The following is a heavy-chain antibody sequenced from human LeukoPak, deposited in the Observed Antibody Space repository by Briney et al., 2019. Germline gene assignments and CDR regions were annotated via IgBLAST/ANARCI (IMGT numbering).Heavy chain of an antibody. CDR1: GFNLNSYM. D-gene: IGHD2-15*01. Sequence: PGGSLRLSRAASGFNLNSYMLNWVRQAPGKGREGVSSISSTRSYIYYADSVKGRFTISRDNAKNSLYLQMNSLRAEDTAVYYCARGVGVVAAENLFWGQGTMVTVSS. J-gene: IGHJ3*01. CDR2: ISSTRSYI. CDR3: ARGVGVVAAENLF. V-gene: IGHV3-21*01.